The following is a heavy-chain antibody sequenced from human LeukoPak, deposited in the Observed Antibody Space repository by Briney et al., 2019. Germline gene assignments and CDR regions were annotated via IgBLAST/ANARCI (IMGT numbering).Heavy chain of an antibody. Sequence: ASVKVSCKASGYSFTSYYMHWVRQAPGQGLEWMGMIIPSGGDTSYAQKFQGRIAVTRDTSTSTVYMELSSLRSEDTAVYYCARGPYGDYGSWFDPWGQGTLVTVSS. D-gene: IGHD4-17*01. CDR3: ARGPYGDYGSWFDP. J-gene: IGHJ5*02. V-gene: IGHV1-46*01. CDR2: IIPSGGDT. CDR1: GYSFTSYY.